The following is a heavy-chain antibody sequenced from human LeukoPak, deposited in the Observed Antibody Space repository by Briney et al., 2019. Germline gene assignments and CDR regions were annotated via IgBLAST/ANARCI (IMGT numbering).Heavy chain of an antibody. CDR1: GASIRSSNSY. V-gene: IGHV4-39*07. CDR3: ARSLRLGELSPFDY. D-gene: IGHD3-16*02. Sequence: SETLSLTCTVSGASIRSSNSYWGWIRQPPGKGLEWIANIFYTGSTYYNPSLKSRVTISVDTSKNQFSLKLSSVTAADTAVYYCARSLRLGELSPFDYWGQGTLVTVSS. CDR2: IFYTGST. J-gene: IGHJ4*02.